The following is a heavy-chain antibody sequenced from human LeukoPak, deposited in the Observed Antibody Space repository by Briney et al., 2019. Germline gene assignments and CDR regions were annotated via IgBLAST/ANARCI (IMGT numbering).Heavy chain of an antibody. CDR3: ARAYGFGSYYFDY. CDR2: INHRGST. J-gene: IGHJ4*02. Sequence: PSETLSLTCAVYGGSFSGYYWSWIRQPPGKGLEWIGEINHRGSTNYNPSLKSRVTISVDTSKNQFSLKLSSVTAADTAVYYCARAYGFGSYYFDYWGQGTLVTVSS. CDR1: GGSFSGYY. V-gene: IGHV4-34*01. D-gene: IGHD4-17*01.